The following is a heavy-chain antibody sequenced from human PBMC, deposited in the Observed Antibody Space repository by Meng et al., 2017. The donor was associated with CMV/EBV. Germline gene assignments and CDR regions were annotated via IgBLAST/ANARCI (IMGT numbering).Heavy chain of an antibody. V-gene: IGHV3-48*04. D-gene: IGHD3-3*01. Sequence: GESLKISCAASGFTFSSYSMNWVRQAPGKGLEWVSYISSSSSSTIYYADSVKGRFTISRDNAKNSLYLQMNSLRAEDTAVYYCARDDYDFWSGYYYGYYYYYGMDVWGQGTTVTVSS. J-gene: IGHJ6*02. CDR2: ISSSSSSTI. CDR3: ARDDYDFWSGYYYGYYYYYGMDV. CDR1: GFTFSSYS.